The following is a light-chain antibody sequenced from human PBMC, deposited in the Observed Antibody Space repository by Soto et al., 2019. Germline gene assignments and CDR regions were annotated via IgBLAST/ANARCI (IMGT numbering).Light chain of an antibody. CDR2: GAS. CDR3: QQLNT. J-gene: IGKJ4*01. CDR1: QSVSSN. V-gene: IGKV3-15*01. Sequence: IVMTQSAATLSVSPRERATLSCRASQSVSSNLAWYQQKPGQAPRLLIYGASTRATGIPARFSGSGSGTEFTLTISSLQSEDFAVYSCQQLNTFGGGSKADIK.